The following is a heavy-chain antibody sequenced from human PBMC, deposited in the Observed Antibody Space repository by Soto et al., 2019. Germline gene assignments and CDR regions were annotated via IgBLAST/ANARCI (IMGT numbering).Heavy chain of an antibody. CDR3: AKDRRTALSPGNHYYYYGMDV. CDR1: GFTFSSYG. V-gene: IGHV3-30*18. Sequence: GGSLRLSCAASGFTFSSYGMHWVRQAPGKGLEWVAVISYDGSNKYYADSVKGRFTISRDNSKNTLYLQMNSLRAEDTAVYCCAKDRRTALSPGNHYYYYGMDVWGQGTTVTVSS. J-gene: IGHJ6*02. CDR2: ISYDGSNK. D-gene: IGHD3-10*01.